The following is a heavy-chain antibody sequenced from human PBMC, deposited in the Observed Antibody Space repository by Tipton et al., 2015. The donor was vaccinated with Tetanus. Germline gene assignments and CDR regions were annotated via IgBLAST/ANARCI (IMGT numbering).Heavy chain of an antibody. CDR3: AREGAPRAFDI. CDR2: IHYSGST. J-gene: IGHJ3*02. V-gene: IGHV4-31*03. Sequence: LRLSCSVSGDSISSGGHYWGWIRQHPGKGLEWIGNIHYSGSTFYNPSLKSRVTISVDTSKNQFPLKLNSVTAADTAVYYCAREGAPRAFDIWGQGTMVTVSS. CDR1: GDSISSGGHY.